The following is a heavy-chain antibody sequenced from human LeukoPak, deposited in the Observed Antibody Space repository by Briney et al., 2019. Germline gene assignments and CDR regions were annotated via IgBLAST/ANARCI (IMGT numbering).Heavy chain of an antibody. V-gene: IGHV3-21*01. Sequence: GGSLRLSCAASGFTFSSYSMNWVRQAPGKGLEWVSSISSSSSYIYYADSVKGRFTISRDNAKNSLYLQMNSLRAEDTAVYFCAKDMPNGLLDYWGQGTLVTVSS. CDR3: AKDMPNGLLDY. J-gene: IGHJ4*02. CDR2: ISSSSSYI. CDR1: GFTFSSYS. D-gene: IGHD2-2*01.